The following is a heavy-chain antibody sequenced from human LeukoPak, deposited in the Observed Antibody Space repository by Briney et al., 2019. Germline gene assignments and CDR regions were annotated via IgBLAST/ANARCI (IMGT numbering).Heavy chain of an antibody. CDR1: GFSISGSSYY. CDR2: IYCSGNT. J-gene: IGHJ4*02. V-gene: IGHV4-39*01. CDR3: ARHGSSGDYFDY. Sequence: PSETLSLTCTVSGFSISGSSYYWGWLRQPPGKGLEWNGSIYCSGNTYYNPSLKSRITISVDTTNNQFSLKLSSVTAADTAVYYCARHGSSGDYFDYWGQGTLVTVSS. D-gene: IGHD6-13*01.